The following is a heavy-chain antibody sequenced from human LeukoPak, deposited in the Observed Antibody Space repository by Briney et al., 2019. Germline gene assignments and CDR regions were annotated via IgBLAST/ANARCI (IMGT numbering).Heavy chain of an antibody. CDR2: ISSSSSTI. V-gene: IGHV3-48*01. D-gene: IGHD5-12*01. CDR1: GFTFSSYS. J-gene: IGHJ4*02. Sequence: GGSLRLSCAASGFTFSSYSMNWVRQAPGKGLEWVSYISSSSSTIYYADSVKGRFTISRDNAENSLYLQMNSLRAEDTAVYYCASMIVATGDVDFDYWGQGTLVTVSS. CDR3: ASMIVATGDVDFDY.